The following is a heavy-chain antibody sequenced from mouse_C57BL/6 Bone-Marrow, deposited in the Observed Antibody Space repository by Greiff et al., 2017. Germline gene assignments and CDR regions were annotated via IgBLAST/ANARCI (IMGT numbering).Heavy chain of an antibody. CDR1: GYTFTSYG. Sequence: QVQLQQSGAELARPGASVKLSCKASGYTFTSYGISWVKQRTGQGLEWIGEIYPRSGNTYYNEKFKGKATLTADKSSSTAYMELRSLTSEDSAVYFCARSIWVPYAMDDWGQGTSVTGSS. V-gene: IGHV1-81*01. CDR2: IYPRSGNT. J-gene: IGHJ4*01. D-gene: IGHD1-1*02. CDR3: ARSIWVPYAMDD.